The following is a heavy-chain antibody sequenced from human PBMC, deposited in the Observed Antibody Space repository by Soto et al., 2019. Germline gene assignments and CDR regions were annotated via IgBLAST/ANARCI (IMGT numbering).Heavy chain of an antibody. CDR2: INAGNGNT. J-gene: IGHJ4*02. V-gene: IGHV1-3*05. Sequence: QVQLVQSGAEEKKPGASVKVSCKASGYTFTSYAMHWVRQAPGQRLEWMGWINAGNGNTKYSQKFXGRXTITRDTSASTAYMELSSLRSEDTAVYYCARAPGGPGIAEYWGQGTLVTVSS. D-gene: IGHD6-13*01. CDR1: GYTFTSYA. CDR3: ARAPGGPGIAEY.